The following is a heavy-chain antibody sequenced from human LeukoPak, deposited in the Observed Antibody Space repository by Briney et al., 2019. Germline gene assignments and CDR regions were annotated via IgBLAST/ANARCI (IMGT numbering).Heavy chain of an antibody. D-gene: IGHD1-26*01. J-gene: IGHJ4*02. CDR2: INPNSGGT. CDR1: GYTFTGYY. V-gene: IGHV1-2*02. CDR3: ARDLRNSGSYGGDY. Sequence: ASVKVSCKASGYTFTGYYMHWVRQAPGQGLEWMGWINPNSGGTNYAQKFQGRVTMTRDTSISTAYMELSRLRSDDTAVYYCARDLRNSGSYGGDYWGQGTLVTVSS.